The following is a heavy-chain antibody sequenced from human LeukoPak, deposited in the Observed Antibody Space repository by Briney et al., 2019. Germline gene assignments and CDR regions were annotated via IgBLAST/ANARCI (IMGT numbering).Heavy chain of an antibody. CDR2: IYYTGNT. V-gene: IGHV4-59*08. CDR3: ARHECGGSCYPEDY. D-gene: IGHD2-15*01. J-gene: IGHJ4*02. CDR1: GGSISNYY. Sequence: SETLSLTCTVSGGSISNYYWSWIRQSPGKGLEWIGYIYYTGNTNYNPSLESRVIISVDTSKNQFSLKLSSVTAADAAVYYCARHECGGSCYPEDYWGQGTLVTVSS.